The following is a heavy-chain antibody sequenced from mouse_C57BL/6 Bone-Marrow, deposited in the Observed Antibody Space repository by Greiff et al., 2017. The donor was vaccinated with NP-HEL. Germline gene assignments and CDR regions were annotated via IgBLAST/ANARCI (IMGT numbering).Heavy chain of an antibody. D-gene: IGHD6-1*01. V-gene: IGHV5-17*01. J-gene: IGHJ3*01. Sequence: DVKLVESGGGLVKPGGSLKLSCAASGFTFSDYGMHWVRQAPEKGLEWVAYISSGSSTIYYADTVKGRFTISRDNAKNTLFLQMTSLRSEDTAMYYCARRVCAWFAYWGQGTLVTVSA. CDR1: GFTFSDYG. CDR2: ISSGSSTI. CDR3: ARRVCAWFAY.